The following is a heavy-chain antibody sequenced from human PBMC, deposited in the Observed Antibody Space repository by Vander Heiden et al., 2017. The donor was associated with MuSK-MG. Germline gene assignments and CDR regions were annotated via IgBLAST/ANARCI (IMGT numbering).Heavy chain of an antibody. CDR2: ISSSGSTI. D-gene: IGHD4-17*01. Sequence: EVQLVESGGGLVQPGGSLRLSCAASGFTFSSYEMNWVRQAPGKGLEWVSYISSSGSTIYYADSVKGRFTISRDNAKNSLYLQMNSLRAEDTAVYYCARDQQNYGEGYDFWGQGTLVTVSS. V-gene: IGHV3-48*03. CDR3: ARDQQNYGEGYDF. CDR1: GFTFSSYE. J-gene: IGHJ4*02.